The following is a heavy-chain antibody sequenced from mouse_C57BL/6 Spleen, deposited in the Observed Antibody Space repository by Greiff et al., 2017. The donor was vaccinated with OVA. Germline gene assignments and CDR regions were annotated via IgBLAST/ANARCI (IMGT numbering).Heavy chain of an antibody. CDR1: GYAFSSSW. Sequence: VQLQQSGPELVKPGASVKISCKASGYAFSSSWMNWVKQRPGQGLEWIGRIYPGDGDTNYNGKFKGKATLTADKSSSTAYMQLSSLTSEDSAVYFCAQLTGTSMDYWGQGTSVTVSS. D-gene: IGHD4-1*01. CDR2: IYPGDGDT. J-gene: IGHJ4*01. V-gene: IGHV1-82*01. CDR3: AQLTGTSMDY.